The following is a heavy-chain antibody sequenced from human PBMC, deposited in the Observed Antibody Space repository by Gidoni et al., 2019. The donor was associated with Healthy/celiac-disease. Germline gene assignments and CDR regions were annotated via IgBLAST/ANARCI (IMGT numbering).Heavy chain of an antibody. Sequence: QVQLVESGGGVVQLGRFLRLSCAASGFTFSSYAMNWVRQAPGKGVEWVAVISYDRSNKYYADSVKGRFTISRDNSKNTLYLQMNSLRAEDTAVYYCASTGIAVAGAFDYWGQGTLVTVSS. V-gene: IGHV3-30-3*01. CDR1: GFTFSSYA. CDR3: ASTGIAVAGAFDY. J-gene: IGHJ4*02. D-gene: IGHD6-19*01. CDR2: ISYDRSNK.